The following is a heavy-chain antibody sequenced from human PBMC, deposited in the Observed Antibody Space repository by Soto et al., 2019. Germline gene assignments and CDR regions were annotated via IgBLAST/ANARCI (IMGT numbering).Heavy chain of an antibody. CDR1: GYTFTGYY. V-gene: IGHV1-2*04. J-gene: IGHJ6*03. CDR3: ARGPVTIFGVVTPDYYYYYYMDV. Sequence: ASVKVSCKASGYTFTGYYMHWVRQAPGQGLEWMGWINPNSGGTNYAQKFQGWVTMTRDTSISTAYMELSRLRSDDTAVYYCARGPVTIFGVVTPDYYYYYYMDVWGKGTTVTVSS. D-gene: IGHD3-3*01. CDR2: INPNSGGT.